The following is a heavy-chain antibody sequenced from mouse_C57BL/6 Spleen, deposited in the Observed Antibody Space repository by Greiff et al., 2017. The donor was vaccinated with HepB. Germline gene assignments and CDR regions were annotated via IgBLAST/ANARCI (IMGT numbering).Heavy chain of an antibody. D-gene: IGHD1-1*01. CDR3: ARYGSRGYYFDY. J-gene: IGHJ2*01. V-gene: IGHV1-82*01. CDR1: GYAFSSSW. Sequence: VKLVESGPELVKPGASVKISCKASGYAFSSSWMNWVKQRPGKGLEWIGRIYPGDGDTNYNGKFKGKATLTADKSSSTAYMQLSSLTSEDSAVYFCARYGSRGYYFDYWGQGTTLTVSS. CDR2: IYPGDGDT.